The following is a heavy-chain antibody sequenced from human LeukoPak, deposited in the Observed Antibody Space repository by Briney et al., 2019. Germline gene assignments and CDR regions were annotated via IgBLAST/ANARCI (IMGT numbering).Heavy chain of an antibody. D-gene: IGHD6-19*01. Sequence: GGSLRLSCAASGFTFSSYAMSWVRQAQGKGLEWVSAISGSGGSTYYADSVKGRFTISRDNSKNTLYLQMNSLRAEDTAVYYCAKDLRGWYSGFDYWGQGTLVTVSS. CDR1: GFTFSSYA. J-gene: IGHJ4*02. CDR2: ISGSGGST. CDR3: AKDLRGWYSGFDY. V-gene: IGHV3-23*01.